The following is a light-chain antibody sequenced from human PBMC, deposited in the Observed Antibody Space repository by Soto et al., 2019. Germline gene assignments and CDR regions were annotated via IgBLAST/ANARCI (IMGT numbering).Light chain of an antibody. CDR1: ESVNNN. Sequence: IVMTQSPATLSVSPGERATLSCRASESVNNNLAWYQQKPGQPPRLLIYLASIRATGIPARFSGSGSGTEFTLTISSLQSEDFAVYYCQQYNKWPLSFGGGTKAEL. CDR3: QQYNKWPLS. J-gene: IGKJ4*01. V-gene: IGKV3D-15*01. CDR2: LAS.